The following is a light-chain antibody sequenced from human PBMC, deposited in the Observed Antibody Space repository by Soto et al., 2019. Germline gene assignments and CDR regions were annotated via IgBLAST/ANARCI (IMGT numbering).Light chain of an antibody. CDR2: GAS. Sequence: EIVLTQSRGTLSLSPGERATLSCRASQSVSSTYLAWYQQKPGQAPRLLIYGASNRATGIPDRFSGSGSGTDFTLTISRLEPEDFAVYYCQQYGGSRWTFGQGTRVDI. CDR3: QQYGGSRWT. V-gene: IGKV3-20*01. CDR1: QSVSSTY. J-gene: IGKJ1*01.